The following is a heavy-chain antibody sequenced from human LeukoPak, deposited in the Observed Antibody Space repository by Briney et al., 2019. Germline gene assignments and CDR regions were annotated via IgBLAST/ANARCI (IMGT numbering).Heavy chain of an antibody. D-gene: IGHD5-18*01. Sequence: PSETLSLTCTVSGGSISSSSYYWGWIRQPPGKGLEWIGSIYYSGSTYYNPSLKSRVTISVDTFKNQFSLKLSSVTAADTAVYYCARLRGYNYGYNIDYWGQGALVTVSS. CDR1: GGSISSSSYY. J-gene: IGHJ4*02. CDR3: ARLRGYNYGYNIDY. V-gene: IGHV4-39*01. CDR2: IYYSGST.